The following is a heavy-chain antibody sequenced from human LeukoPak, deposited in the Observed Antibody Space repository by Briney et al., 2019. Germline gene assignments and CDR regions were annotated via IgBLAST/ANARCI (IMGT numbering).Heavy chain of an antibody. V-gene: IGHV3-30*03. D-gene: IGHD4-17*01. CDR2: ISYDGNNK. CDR1: GFSFNNYA. J-gene: IGHJ5*02. Sequence: GRSLRLSCAASGFSFNNYAMHWVRQAPGKGLEWVTIISYDGNNKYYADSVKGRFTISRDNAKNSLYLQMNSLRAEDTAVYYCARRLYGDSRTNWFDPWGQGTLVTVSS. CDR3: ARRLYGDSRTNWFDP.